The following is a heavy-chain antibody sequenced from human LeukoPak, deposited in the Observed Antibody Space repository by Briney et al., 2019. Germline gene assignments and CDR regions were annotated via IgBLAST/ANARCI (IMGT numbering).Heavy chain of an antibody. Sequence: GGSLRLSCAASGFTFSSYGMHWVRQAPGKGLEWVAFIRHDGSNKYYADSVKGRFTISRDSSKNTLYLQMNSLRPEDTAVYYCAREQHLVLDYWGQGTQVTVSS. CDR1: GFTFSSYG. J-gene: IGHJ4*02. D-gene: IGHD6-13*01. V-gene: IGHV3-30*02. CDR3: AREQHLVLDY. CDR2: IRHDGSNK.